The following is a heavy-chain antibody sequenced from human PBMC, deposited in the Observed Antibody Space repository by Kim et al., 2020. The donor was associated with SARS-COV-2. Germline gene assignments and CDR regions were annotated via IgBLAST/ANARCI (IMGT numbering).Heavy chain of an antibody. Sequence: SETLSLTCSVSGGSISSSSYYWGWIRQPPGKGLEWIGNIYYTGSTYYNPSLKSRVTISVNTSKNQFSLKLSSVTAADTAVYYCARQHEAWELLSYYFDYWSEPTLVTVS. V-gene: IGHV4-39*01. CDR2: IYYTGST. CDR1: GGSISSSSYY. J-gene: IGHJ4*02. CDR3: ARQHEAWELLSYYFDY. D-gene: IGHD3-10*01.